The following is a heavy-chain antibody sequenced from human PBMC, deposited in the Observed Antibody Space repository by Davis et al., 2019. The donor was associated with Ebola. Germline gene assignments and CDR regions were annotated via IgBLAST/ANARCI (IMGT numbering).Heavy chain of an antibody. J-gene: IGHJ6*04. CDR3: ARELGNYLSFYYYGMDV. CDR1: GGTFSSYA. V-gene: IGHV1-69*13. Sequence: AASVKVSCKASGGTFSSYAISWVRQAPGQGLEWMGGIIPIFGTANYAQKFQGRVTITADESTSTAYMELRSLRSEDTAVYYCARELGNYLSFYYYGMDVWGKGTTVTVSS. D-gene: IGHD1-7*01. CDR2: IIPIFGTA.